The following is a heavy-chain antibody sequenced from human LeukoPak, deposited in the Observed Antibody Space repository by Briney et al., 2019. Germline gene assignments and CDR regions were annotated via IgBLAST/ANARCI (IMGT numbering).Heavy chain of an antibody. D-gene: IGHD2-2*01. CDR3: ARLTAARLQGYFDY. CDR1: GGSISSYY. J-gene: IGHJ4*02. V-gene: IGHV4-59*01. CDR2: IYYSGST. Sequence: PSETLSLTCTVSGGSISSYYWSWIRQPPGKGLEWIGYIYYSGSTNYNPSLKSRVTISVDTSKNQLSLKLSSVTAADTAVYHCARLTAARLQGYFDYWGQGTLVTVSS.